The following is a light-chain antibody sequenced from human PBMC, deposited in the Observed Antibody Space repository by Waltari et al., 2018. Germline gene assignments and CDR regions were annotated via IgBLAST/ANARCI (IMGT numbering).Light chain of an antibody. CDR3: QSYDSSLSAFF. CDR1: SSNIGPGYA. V-gene: IGLV1-40*01. CDR2: GDT. J-gene: IGLJ1*01. Sequence: QSVLTQPPSVSGAPGQRVTISCSGSSSNIGPGYAVHWYEQLPGTAPNLFIFGDTHRTSGVPDRFSGSKSGTSASLVISGLQAEDEADYYCQSYDSSLSAFFFGTETKVTVL.